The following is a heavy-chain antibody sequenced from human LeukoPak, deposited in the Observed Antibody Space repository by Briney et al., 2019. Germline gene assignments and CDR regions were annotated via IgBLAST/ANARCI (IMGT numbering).Heavy chain of an antibody. CDR1: GGTFSSYA. V-gene: IGHV1-69*01. CDR3: ARAGIAAAGTSSWYDP. CDR2: IIPIFGTA. J-gene: IGHJ5*02. D-gene: IGHD6-13*01. Sequence: ASVKVSCKASGGTFSSYAISGVRQAPGQGLEWMGGIIPIFGTANYAQKFQGRVTITADESTSTAYMELSSLRSEDTAVYYCARAGIAAAGTSSWYDPWGQGTLVTVST.